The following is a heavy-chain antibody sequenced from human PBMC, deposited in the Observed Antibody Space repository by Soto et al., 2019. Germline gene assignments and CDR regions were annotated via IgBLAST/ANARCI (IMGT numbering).Heavy chain of an antibody. V-gene: IGHV1-18*01. D-gene: IGHD3-3*01. Sequence: ASVKVYCKASGYTFTSYGISWVRQAPGQGLEWMGWISAYNGNTNYAQKLQGRVTMTTDTSTSTAYTELRSLRSDDTAVYYCARGMLRFLEWFDYYMDVWGKGTTVTVSS. CDR2: ISAYNGNT. CDR1: GYTFTSYG. CDR3: ARGMLRFLEWFDYYMDV. J-gene: IGHJ6*03.